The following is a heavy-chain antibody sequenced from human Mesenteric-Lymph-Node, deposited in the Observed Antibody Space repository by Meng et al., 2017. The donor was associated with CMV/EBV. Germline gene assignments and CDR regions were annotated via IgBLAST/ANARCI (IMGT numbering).Heavy chain of an antibody. CDR1: GVYVSPATYS. Sequence: TFSGVYVSPATYSWAWIRQPPGQGLECIRYISYSRNTHYNPSLKSRLTISLDTSKNQFSLNLTSVTAADTAMYYCASGTSYSASGEYWGQGILVTVSS. D-gene: IGHD3-10*01. CDR3: ASGTSYSASGEY. J-gene: IGHJ4*02. CDR2: ISYSRNT. V-gene: IGHV4-61*01.